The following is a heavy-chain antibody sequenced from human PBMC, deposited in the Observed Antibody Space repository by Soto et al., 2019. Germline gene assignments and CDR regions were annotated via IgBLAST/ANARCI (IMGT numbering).Heavy chain of an antibody. J-gene: IGHJ4*02. V-gene: IGHV3-33*06. D-gene: IGHD1-26*01. CDR1: GFTFSSYG. CDR3: AKGGRRGWELLR. CDR2: IWFFVIIK. Sequence: GGSLRLSCAASGFTFSSYGMHWVRQAPGKGLKWVEVIWFFVIIKYYAASVMGRFTISRDISKTPLYLQMNSLRAEDTAVYYCAKGGRRGWELLRWGQGTLVTVSS.